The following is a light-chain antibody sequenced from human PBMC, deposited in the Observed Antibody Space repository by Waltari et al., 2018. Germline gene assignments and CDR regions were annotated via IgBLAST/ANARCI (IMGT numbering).Light chain of an antibody. Sequence: DIQMTQSPSTLSASVGDRVTITCRASQTVTTWLAWYQQKPGKAPKLLIYKTSILESGVPSRFSGSGSGTDFTLTISRLQPDDFATYYCQHYDGVPPWTFGQGTRVDFK. CDR1: QTVTTW. CDR3: QHYDGVPPWT. V-gene: IGKV1-5*03. J-gene: IGKJ1*01. CDR2: KTS.